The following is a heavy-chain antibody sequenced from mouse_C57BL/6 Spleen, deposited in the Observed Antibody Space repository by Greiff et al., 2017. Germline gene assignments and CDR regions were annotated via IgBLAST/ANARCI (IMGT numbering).Heavy chain of an antibody. CDR1: GFTFSDYG. V-gene: IGHV5-17*01. D-gene: IGHD2-10*01. J-gene: IGHJ4*01. CDR3: ASSYYEVYYAMDY. Sequence: EVMLVESGGGLVKPGGSLKLSCAASGFTFSDYGMHWVRQAPEKGLGWVAYISSGSSTIYYADTVKGRFTISRDNAKNTLFLQMTSLRSEDTAMYYCASSYYEVYYAMDYWGQGTSVTVSS. CDR2: ISSGSSTI.